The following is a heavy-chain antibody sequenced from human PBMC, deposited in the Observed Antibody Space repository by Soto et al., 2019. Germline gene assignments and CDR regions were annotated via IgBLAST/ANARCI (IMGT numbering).Heavy chain of an antibody. CDR3: AKILTPGGYYYYYMDV. J-gene: IGHJ6*03. CDR2: ISYDGSNK. Sequence: GGSLRLSCAASGFTFSSYGMHWVRQAPGKGLEWVAVISYDGSNKYHADSVKGRFTISRDNSKNTLYLQMNSLRAEDTAVYYCAKILTPGGYYYYYMDVWGKGTTVTVSS. D-gene: IGHD1-26*01. CDR1: GFTFSSYG. V-gene: IGHV3-30*18.